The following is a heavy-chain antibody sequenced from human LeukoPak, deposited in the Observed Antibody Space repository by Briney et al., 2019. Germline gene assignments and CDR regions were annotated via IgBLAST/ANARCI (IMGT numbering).Heavy chain of an antibody. Sequence: GGSLRLSCAASGFPFDFYAMHRVRQAPGKGLEWVSGISWNSGSIGYADSVKGRFTISRDNAKNTLYLQMNGLRAEDTALYYCAKGQLRMAAEFDYWGQGTLVTVSS. J-gene: IGHJ4*02. CDR2: ISWNSGSI. CDR1: GFPFDFYA. D-gene: IGHD2-2*01. V-gene: IGHV3-9*01. CDR3: AKGQLRMAAEFDY.